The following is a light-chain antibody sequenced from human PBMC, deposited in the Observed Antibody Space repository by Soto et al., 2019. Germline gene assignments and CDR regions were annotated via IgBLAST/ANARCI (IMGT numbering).Light chain of an antibody. CDR3: QQYNDWPLT. J-gene: IGKJ1*01. V-gene: IGKV3-15*01. CDR2: GAF. Sequence: VMTQSPATLSVSAGERATLSCRASQSVSEYLAWYQQKPGQAPSLLIYGAFTRATGIPTRFSGTGSGTEFTLTISSLQSEDFALYYCQQYNDWPLTFGQGTKVDIK. CDR1: QSVSEY.